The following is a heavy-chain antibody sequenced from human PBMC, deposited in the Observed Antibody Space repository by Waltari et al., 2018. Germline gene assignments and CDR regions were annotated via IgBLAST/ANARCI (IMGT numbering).Heavy chain of an antibody. CDR1: GGTFSSYA. V-gene: IGHV1-69*08. Sequence: QVQLVQSGAEVKKPGSSVKVSCKASGGTFSSYAISWVRQAPGQGLEWMGRISPILGTANYAQKFQGRVTITADKSTSTAYMELSSLRSEDTAVYYCATGRSIVVVIATHYGMDVWGQGTTVTVSS. D-gene: IGHD2-21*01. CDR2: ISPILGTA. J-gene: IGHJ6*02. CDR3: ATGRSIVVVIATHYGMDV.